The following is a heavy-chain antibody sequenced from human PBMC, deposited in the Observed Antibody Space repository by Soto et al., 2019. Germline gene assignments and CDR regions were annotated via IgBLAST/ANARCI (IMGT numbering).Heavy chain of an antibody. CDR1: GFTFSDYY. CDR3: ARDRATYSNYALGTRWFDP. CDR2: ISSSGSTI. D-gene: IGHD4-4*01. Sequence: PGGSLRLSCAASGFTFSDYYMSWIRQAPGKGLEWVSYISSSGSTIYYADSVKGRFTISRDNAKDSLYLQMDSLRAEDTAVYYCARDRATYSNYALGTRWFDPWGQGTLVTVSS. V-gene: IGHV3-11*01. J-gene: IGHJ5*02.